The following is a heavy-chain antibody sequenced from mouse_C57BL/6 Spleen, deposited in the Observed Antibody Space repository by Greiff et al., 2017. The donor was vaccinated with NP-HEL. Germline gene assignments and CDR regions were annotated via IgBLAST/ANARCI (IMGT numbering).Heavy chain of an antibody. CDR1: GIAFSRYW. CDR2: INPDSSTI. CDR3: ARRYGVGWFAY. V-gene: IGHV4-1*01. J-gene: IGHJ3*01. D-gene: IGHD1-1*02. Sequence: EVMLVESGGGLVQPGGSLKLSCAASGIAFSRYWMSWVRRAPGKGLEWIGEINPDSSTINYVPSLRDKFIISRDNAKNTLYLQMSKVSSEDTALYYCARRYGVGWFAYWGQGTLVTVSA.